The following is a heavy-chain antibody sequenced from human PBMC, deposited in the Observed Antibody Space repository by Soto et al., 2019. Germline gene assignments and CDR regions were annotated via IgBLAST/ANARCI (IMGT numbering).Heavy chain of an antibody. V-gene: IGHV3-21*01. Sequence: PGGSLRLSCAASGFTFRSYTMDWVRQAPGKGLEWVSSISSSSSDIYYADSVKGRFTVSRDNAKNSLYLQMNSLRAEDTAVYYCASLVAAPSSSSSYYYGMDVWGQGTTVTVS. CDR1: GFTFRSYT. J-gene: IGHJ6*02. D-gene: IGHD6-6*01. CDR3: ASLVAAPSSSSSYYYGMDV. CDR2: ISSSSSDI.